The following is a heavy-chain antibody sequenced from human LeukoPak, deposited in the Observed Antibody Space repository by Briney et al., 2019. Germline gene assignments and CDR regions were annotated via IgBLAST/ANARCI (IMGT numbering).Heavy chain of an antibody. CDR3: ARVVRYASGWSTPES. J-gene: IGHJ5*02. V-gene: IGHV4-4*07. CDR2: IYSSGSA. CDR1: GGSLLNHY. D-gene: IGHD6-19*01. Sequence: SETLSLTCTLSGGSLLNHYWSWIRQPAGKGLEWIGRIYSSGSANYSPPRKNRDWLSIDTSNNPVSLNFTSVTAADTALHFCARVVRYASGWSTPESWGEGTLVTVSS.